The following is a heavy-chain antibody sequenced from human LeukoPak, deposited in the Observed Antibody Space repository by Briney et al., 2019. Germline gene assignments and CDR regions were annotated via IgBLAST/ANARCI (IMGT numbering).Heavy chain of an antibody. V-gene: IGHV3-23*01. Sequence: PGGSLRLSCAASGFTFSSYAMSWVRQAPGKGLEWVSAISGSGGSTYYADSVKGRFTISRDTSKNTLYLQMNSLRAEDTAVYYCATNYGSGSYYNFDYWGQGTLVTASS. J-gene: IGHJ4*02. D-gene: IGHD3-10*01. CDR1: GFTFSSYA. CDR2: ISGSGGST. CDR3: ATNYGSGSYYNFDY.